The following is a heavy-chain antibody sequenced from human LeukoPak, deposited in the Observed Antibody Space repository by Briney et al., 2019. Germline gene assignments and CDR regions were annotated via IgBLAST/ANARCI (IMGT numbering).Heavy chain of an antibody. CDR1: GYTFTSYG. J-gene: IGHJ4*02. D-gene: IGHD6-13*01. CDR3: ARDTGSWYVDY. V-gene: IGHV1-18*01. CDR2: ISAYNGNT. Sequence: ASVKVSCKASGYTFTSYGISWVRQAPGQGLEWMGWISAYNGNTKYAQNLQGRVTMTTDTSTSTAYMELRSPRSDDTAVYYCARDTGSWYVDYWGQGTLVTVSS.